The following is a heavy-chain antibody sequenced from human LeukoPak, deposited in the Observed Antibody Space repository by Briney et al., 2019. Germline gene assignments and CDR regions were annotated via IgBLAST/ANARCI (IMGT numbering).Heavy chain of an antibody. Sequence: PGRSLRLSCAASGFTFSRHGMHWVRQAPGKGLEWVASIAFDGSSQSYADSVKGRFTIYRDNPKNTLYLQMNSLSAEDTAVYYCARGTWQTTAPTAHLDYWGQGTLVTVSS. V-gene: IGHV3-33*05. CDR1: GFTFSRHG. J-gene: IGHJ4*02. CDR2: IAFDGSSQ. D-gene: IGHD4-17*01. CDR3: ARGTWQTTAPTAHLDY.